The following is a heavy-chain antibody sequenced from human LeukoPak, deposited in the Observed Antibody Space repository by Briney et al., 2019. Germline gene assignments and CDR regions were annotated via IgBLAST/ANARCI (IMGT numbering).Heavy chain of an antibody. CDR3: ARESWVVVTAPRAFDI. CDR2: INHSGST. CDR1: GGSFSGYY. D-gene: IGHD2-21*02. Sequence: SETLSLTCAVYGGSFSGYYWSWIRQPPGKGLEWIGEINHSGSTNYNPSLKSRVTISVDTSKNQFSLKLSSVTAADTAVYYCARESWVVVTAPRAFDIWGQGTMVTVSS. J-gene: IGHJ3*02. V-gene: IGHV4-34*01.